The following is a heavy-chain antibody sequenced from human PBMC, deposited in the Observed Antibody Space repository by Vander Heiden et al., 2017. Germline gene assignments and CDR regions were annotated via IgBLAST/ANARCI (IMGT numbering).Heavy chain of an antibody. CDR2: ISGSGGNT. D-gene: IGHD3-3*01. CDR3: ARTPWGDFWSGPNNWFDP. CDR1: GFTFSSYA. J-gene: IGHJ5*02. Sequence: EVQLFVSGGGSVRLGVPLRLSCAAAGFTFSSYAMSWVRQAPGKGLEWVSAISGSGGNTYYADSVKGRFTISRDNSKNTLYLQMNSLRAEDTAVYYCARTPWGDFWSGPNNWFDPWGQGTLVTVSS. V-gene: IGHV3-23*01.